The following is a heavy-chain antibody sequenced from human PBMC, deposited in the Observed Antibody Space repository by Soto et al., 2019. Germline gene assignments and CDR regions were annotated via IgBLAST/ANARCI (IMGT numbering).Heavy chain of an antibody. Sequence: SETLSLTCAVSGGSISSGGYYWSWIRQHPGKGLEWIGYIYYSGSTYYNTSLKIRVTLSVDSSKNHFSLKLSSVTAADRAVYSCRGATISDPLDFDYWGQGTLVTVPS. J-gene: IGHJ4*02. CDR3: RGATISDPLDFDY. CDR2: IYYSGST. CDR1: GGSISSGGYY. D-gene: IGHD5-12*01. V-gene: IGHV4-31*11.